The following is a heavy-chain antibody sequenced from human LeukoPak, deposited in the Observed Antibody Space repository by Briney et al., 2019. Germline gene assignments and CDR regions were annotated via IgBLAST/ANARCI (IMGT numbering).Heavy chain of an antibody. D-gene: IGHD2-15*01. CDR3: AKQLGYCSDGSCYFPY. J-gene: IGHJ4*02. V-gene: IGHV3-23*01. Sequence: GGSLRLSCAASGFTFSSFPWSWAGQPPGKGLGGVQPISNNGGYTYYADSVQGRFTISRDNSKSTLCLQMNSLRAEDTAVYYCAKQLGYCSDGSCYFPYWGQGTLVTVSS. CDR1: GFTFSSFP. CDR2: ISNNGGYT.